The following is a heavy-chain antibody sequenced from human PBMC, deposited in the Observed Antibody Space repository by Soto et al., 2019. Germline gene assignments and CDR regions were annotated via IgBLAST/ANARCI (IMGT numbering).Heavy chain of an antibody. CDR1: GGSISSSSYY. CDR2: IYYSGST. J-gene: IGHJ6*02. Sequence: SETLSLTCTVSGGSISSSSYYWGWIRQPPGKGLEWIGSIYYSGSTYYNPSLKSRVTISVDTSKNQFSLKLSSVTAADTAVYYCAVTDFWSGYNTTGADYYYYYGMDVWGQGTTVTVSS. D-gene: IGHD3-3*01. V-gene: IGHV4-39*01. CDR3: AVTDFWSGYNTTGADYYYYYGMDV.